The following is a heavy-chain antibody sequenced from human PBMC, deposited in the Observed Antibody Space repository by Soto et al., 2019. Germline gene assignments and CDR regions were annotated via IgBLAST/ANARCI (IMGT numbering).Heavy chain of an antibody. CDR2: VSHVDST. CDR3: ARAYLTGTTPPYNWFDR. Sequence: QVQLLQWGTGALKPSETLSLTCTVHGGSLGGYYWNWIRQSPGKALAWIGEVSHVDSTNYNPSLKGRANISLDTPKNQFSLKLTSMTAADTAVYYCARAYLTGTTPPYNWFDRWGQGTLVTVSS. CDR1: GGSLGGYY. V-gene: IGHV4-34*01. D-gene: IGHD1-7*01. J-gene: IGHJ5*02.